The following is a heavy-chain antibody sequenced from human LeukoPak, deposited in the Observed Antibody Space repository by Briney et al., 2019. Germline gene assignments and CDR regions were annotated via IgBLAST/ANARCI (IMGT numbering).Heavy chain of an antibody. V-gene: IGHV1-46*01. J-gene: IGHJ4*02. CDR1: GYTFSNYY. CDR3: ARDGGGDGFGWAFDS. D-gene: IGHD3-16*01. Sequence: ASVKVSCKASGYTFSNYYIDWVRQAPGQGLEWMGIIRPSGGSTDYASKSQGRLTLTRDTSTSTVYMELSSLRSEDTAVYYCARDGGGDGFGWAFDSWGQGTLVTVSS. CDR2: IRPSGGST.